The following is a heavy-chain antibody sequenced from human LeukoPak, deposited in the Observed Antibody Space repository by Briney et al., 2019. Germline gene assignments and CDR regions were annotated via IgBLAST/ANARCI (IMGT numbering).Heavy chain of an antibody. CDR1: GFTFSSYG. J-gene: IGHJ4*02. CDR3: AKESYDILTGYNEGYFDY. D-gene: IGHD3-9*01. Sequence: GGSLRLSCAASGFTFSSYGMHWVRQAPGKGLEWAAVISYDGSNKYYADSVKGRFTISRDNSKNTLYLQMNSLRAEDTAVYYCAKESYDILTGYNEGYFDYWGQGTLVTVSS. CDR2: ISYDGSNK. V-gene: IGHV3-30*18.